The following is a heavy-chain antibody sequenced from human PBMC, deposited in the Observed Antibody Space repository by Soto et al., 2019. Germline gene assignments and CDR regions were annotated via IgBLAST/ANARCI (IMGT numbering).Heavy chain of an antibody. CDR2: TRNKANSYTT. CDR1: GFTFSDHY. J-gene: IGHJ4*02. V-gene: IGHV3-72*01. CDR3: ATLRFFPYYFDY. D-gene: IGHD3-3*01. Sequence: EVQLVESGGGLVQPGGSLRLSCAASGFTFSDHYMDWVRQAPGKGLEWVGRTRNKANSYTTEYAASVKGRFTISRDDSNNSLYLQMNSLKTEDTAVYYCATLRFFPYYFDYWGQGTLVTVSS.